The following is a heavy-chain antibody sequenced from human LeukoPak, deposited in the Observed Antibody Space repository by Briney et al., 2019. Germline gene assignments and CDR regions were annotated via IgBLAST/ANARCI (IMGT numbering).Heavy chain of an antibody. CDR3: ARRSGWYDY. D-gene: IGHD6-19*01. V-gene: IGHV1-24*01. J-gene: IGHJ4*02. Sequence: ASVKVSCKVSGYTLTELSMHWVRQAPGKGLEWMGGFDPEDGETIYAQKFQGRVTITADESTSTAYMELSSLRSEDTAVYYCARRSGWYDYWGQGTLVTVSS. CDR1: GYTLTELS. CDR2: FDPEDGET.